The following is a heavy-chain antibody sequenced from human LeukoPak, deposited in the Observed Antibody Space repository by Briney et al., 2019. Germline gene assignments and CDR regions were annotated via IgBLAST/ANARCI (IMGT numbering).Heavy chain of an antibody. CDR2: IKSKTDGGTT. CDR3: TTGVGRFDY. CDR1: GFTFGDYA. V-gene: IGHV3-15*01. J-gene: IGHJ4*02. Sequence: GGSLRLSCTASGFTFGDYAMSWVRQAPGKGLEWVGRIKSKTDGGTTDYAAPVKGRFTISRDDSKNTLYLQMNSLKTEDTAVYYCTTGVGRFDYWGQGTLVTISS. D-gene: IGHD3/OR15-3a*01.